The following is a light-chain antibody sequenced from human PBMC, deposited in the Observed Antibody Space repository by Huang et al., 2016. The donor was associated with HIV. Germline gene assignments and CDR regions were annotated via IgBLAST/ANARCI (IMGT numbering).Light chain of an antibody. CDR2: GAS. CDR1: QDIGSS. V-gene: IGKV1-9*01. Sequence: ILLTQSPSSLSASVGDRVIITCRASQDIGSSLAWYQQKPGKAPTRLIFGASALQTGVPSTFSGDGSGADFTLAISSLQPEDFATYYCQQLSAYPVTFGGGTRVE. CDR3: QQLSAYPVT. J-gene: IGKJ4*01.